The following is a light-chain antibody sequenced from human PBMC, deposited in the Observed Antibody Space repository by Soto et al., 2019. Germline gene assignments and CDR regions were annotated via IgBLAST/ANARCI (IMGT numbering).Light chain of an antibody. Sequence: IVMTQAPVTLSVSPGERATLSCRASQNISRSLAWYQQKPGQGPSPLLYGTSTRAGGVPARFSGGGSGTEFTLTITSLQSEDFAVYYCHQYNGWPRTFGQGIKLEI. J-gene: IGKJ1*01. CDR1: QNISRS. CDR2: GTS. V-gene: IGKV3-15*01. CDR3: HQYNGWPRT.